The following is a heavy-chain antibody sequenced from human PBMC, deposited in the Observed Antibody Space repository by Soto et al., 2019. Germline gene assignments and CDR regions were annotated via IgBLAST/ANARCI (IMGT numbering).Heavy chain of an antibody. Sequence: SETLSLTCTVSGGSINSFYWSWIQQPPGKGLEWIGYIYYSGSTNYNPSLKSRVTISVDTSKNQFSLKLSSVTAADTAVYYCARLRSSSTSCHPCPYYYYYMDVWGKRTTVTVSS. J-gene: IGHJ6*03. V-gene: IGHV4-59*08. CDR1: GGSINSFY. CDR3: ARLRSSSTSCHPCPYYYYYMDV. CDR2: IYYSGST. D-gene: IGHD2-2*01.